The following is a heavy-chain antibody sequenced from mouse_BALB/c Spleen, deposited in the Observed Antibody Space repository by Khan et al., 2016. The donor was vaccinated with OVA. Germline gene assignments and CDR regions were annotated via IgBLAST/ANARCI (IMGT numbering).Heavy chain of an antibody. J-gene: IGHJ4*01. V-gene: IGHV5-15*02. CDR1: GFTFSDYG. CDR2: ISSLAYSI. CDR3: AGSWAMDY. Sequence: EVELVESGGGLVQPGGFRKLSCAASGFTFSDYGLAWVRQAPGKGPEWVAFISSLAYSIYYADTVTGRFTISRENAKNTLYLEMSSLRSEDTALYYCAGSWAMDYWGQGTSVTVSS.